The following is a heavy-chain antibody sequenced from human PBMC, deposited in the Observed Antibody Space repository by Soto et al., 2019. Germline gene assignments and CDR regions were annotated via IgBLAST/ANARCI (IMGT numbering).Heavy chain of an antibody. CDR2: IFSNDEK. CDR1: GFSLTNARLG. CDR3: ARHGRGVGARPLDY. J-gene: IGHJ4*02. V-gene: IGHV2-26*01. D-gene: IGHD1-26*01. Sequence: QVTLKESGPVLVKPTETLTLTCTVSGFSLTNARLGVTWISQPPGKALEWLAHIFSNDEKSYSTSLKSRLTISKDTSKSQVVLTMTNMDPVDTATYYCARHGRGVGARPLDYWGQGTLVTVSS.